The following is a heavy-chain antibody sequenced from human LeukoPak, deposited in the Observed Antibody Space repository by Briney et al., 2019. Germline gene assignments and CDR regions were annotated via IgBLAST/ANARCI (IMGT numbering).Heavy chain of an antibody. Sequence: PGRSLRLSCAVSGFTFSSYGMHWVRQAPGKGLEWVAVISYDGSNKYYADSVKGRFTISRDNSKNTLYLQMNSLRAEDTAVYYCAKDFDWLLIPSYYFDYWGQGTLVTVSS. CDR1: GFTFSSYG. CDR2: ISYDGSNK. J-gene: IGHJ4*02. CDR3: AKDFDWLLIPSYYFDY. V-gene: IGHV3-30*18. D-gene: IGHD3-9*01.